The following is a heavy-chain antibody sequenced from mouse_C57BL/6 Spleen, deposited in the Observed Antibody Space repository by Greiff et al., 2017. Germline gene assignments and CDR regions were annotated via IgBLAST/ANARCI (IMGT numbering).Heavy chain of an antibody. Sequence: QVQLKQSGAELVRPGASVTLSCKASGYKFTDYEMHWVKQTPVHGLEWIGAIDPETGGTAYKQKFKGKAILTADKSSSTAYMELRSLTSEDSAVYYCTRRGGTGFAYWGQGTLVTVSA. D-gene: IGHD3-3*01. CDR1: GYKFTDYE. CDR2: IDPETGGT. V-gene: IGHV1-15*01. CDR3: TRRGGTGFAY. J-gene: IGHJ3*01.